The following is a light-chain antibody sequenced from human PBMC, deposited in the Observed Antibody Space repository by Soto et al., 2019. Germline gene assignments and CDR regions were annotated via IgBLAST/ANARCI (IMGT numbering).Light chain of an antibody. Sequence: EIVFTQSPATLSLSPGERATLSCRASQSVSSNLAWYQQKPGQAPRLLIYGASNRATGIPDRFSGSGSGTDFILTINRLEPEDFAVYYCQEFASNFGGGTKVDIK. V-gene: IGKV3-20*01. CDR1: QSVSSN. CDR3: QEFASN. CDR2: GAS. J-gene: IGKJ4*01.